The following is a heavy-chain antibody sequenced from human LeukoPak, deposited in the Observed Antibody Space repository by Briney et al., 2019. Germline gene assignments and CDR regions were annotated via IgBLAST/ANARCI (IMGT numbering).Heavy chain of an antibody. J-gene: IGHJ4*02. V-gene: IGHV3-74*01. D-gene: IGHD3-3*01. CDR3: ARDVGDFWSGYCPDY. Sequence: GGSLRLSCAASGFTFSSYWMHWVRQAPGKGLVWVSRIITDGSSTSYADSVKGRFTISRDNAKNTLYLQMNSLRAEDTAVYYCARDVGDFWSGYCPDYWGQGTLVTVSS. CDR1: GFTFSSYW. CDR2: IITDGSST.